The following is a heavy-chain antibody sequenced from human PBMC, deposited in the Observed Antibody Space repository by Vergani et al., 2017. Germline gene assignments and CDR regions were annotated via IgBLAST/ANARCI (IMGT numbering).Heavy chain of an antibody. V-gene: IGHV3-23*01. Sequence: EVQLLESGGGLVQPGGSLRLSCAASGFTFSSYAMSWVRQAPGKGLEWVSAISGSGGSTYYADAVKGRFTISRDNSKNTLYLQMNSLRAEDTAVYYCAKPLSSGWYVGGWFDPWGQGTLVTVSS. D-gene: IGHD6-19*01. CDR3: AKPLSSGWYVGGWFDP. J-gene: IGHJ5*02. CDR2: ISGSGGST. CDR1: GFTFSSYA.